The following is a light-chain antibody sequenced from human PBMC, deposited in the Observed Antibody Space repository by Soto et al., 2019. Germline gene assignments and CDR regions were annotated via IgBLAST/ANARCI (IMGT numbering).Light chain of an antibody. CDR1: SSNIGRDT. V-gene: IGLV1-44*01. CDR2: SNN. CDR3: ATWDGSLNGWV. Sequence: QSVLTQPPSASGTPGQRVTISCCGSSSNIGRDTVNWYRQLPGTAPKLLIYSNNQRPSGVPDRFSGSKSGTSASLAISGLQSDDEADYYCATWDGSLNGWVFGGGTKLTVL. J-gene: IGLJ3*02.